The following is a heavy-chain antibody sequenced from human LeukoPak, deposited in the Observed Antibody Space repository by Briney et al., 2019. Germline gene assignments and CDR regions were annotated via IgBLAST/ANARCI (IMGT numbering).Heavy chain of an antibody. Sequence: ASVKVSCKASGYTFTSYDINWVRQATGQGLEWMGWMNPNSGNTGYAQKFQGRVTITRNTSISTAYMELSSLRPEDTAVYYCARGGGERLYYYYMDVWGKGTTVTVSS. D-gene: IGHD4-17*01. J-gene: IGHJ6*03. CDR3: ARGGGERLYYYYMDV. V-gene: IGHV1-8*03. CDR2: MNPNSGNT. CDR1: GYTFTSYD.